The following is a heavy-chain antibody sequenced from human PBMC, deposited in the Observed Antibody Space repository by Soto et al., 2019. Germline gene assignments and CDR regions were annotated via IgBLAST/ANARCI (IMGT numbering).Heavy chain of an antibody. J-gene: IGHJ4*02. V-gene: IGHV4-34*01. Sequence: PSETLSLTCAVYGGSFSGHFCSWVRQPPGKGLEWIGEINHSGSTNYNPSLKSRVTISVDTSKNQFSLKLSSVTAADTAVYYCARGRPYFYDSSGNYHKRYYFDYWGQGTLVTVSS. CDR3: ARGRPYFYDSSGNYHKRYYFDY. CDR1: GGSFSGHF. CDR2: INHSGST. D-gene: IGHD3-22*01.